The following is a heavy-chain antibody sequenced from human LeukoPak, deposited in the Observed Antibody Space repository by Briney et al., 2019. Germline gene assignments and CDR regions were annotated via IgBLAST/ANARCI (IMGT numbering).Heavy chain of an antibody. CDR2: IWYDGSNK. CDR1: GFTFSSYA. Sequence: GGSLRLSCAASGFTFSSYAMSWVRQAPGKGLEWVAVIWYDGSNKYYADSVKGRFTISRDNSKNTLYLQMNSLRAEDTAVYYCAREGRAAAFDIWGQGTMVTVSS. CDR3: AREGRAAAFDI. D-gene: IGHD2-15*01. V-gene: IGHV3-33*08. J-gene: IGHJ3*02.